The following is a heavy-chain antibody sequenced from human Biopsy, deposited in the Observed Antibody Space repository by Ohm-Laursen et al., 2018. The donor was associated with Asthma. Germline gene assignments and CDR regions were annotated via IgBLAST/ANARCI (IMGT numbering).Heavy chain of an antibody. J-gene: IGHJ6*02. D-gene: IGHD3-10*01. Sequence: ASVKVSCKTSGYTFNSAGITWVRQAPGQGLEWMGWNSVYNGNTKVAQKLQDRVTMITDTSTSTAYMELRRLRSDDTAVYFCARAVDYSHYYGIDVWGQGTTITVS. CDR1: GYTFNSAG. V-gene: IGHV1-18*01. CDR3: ARAVDYSHYYGIDV. CDR2: NSVYNGNT.